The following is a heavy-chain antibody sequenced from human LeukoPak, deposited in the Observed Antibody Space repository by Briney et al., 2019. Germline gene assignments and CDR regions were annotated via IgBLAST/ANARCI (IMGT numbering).Heavy chain of an antibody. V-gene: IGHV4-30-2*01. CDR3: ARYYGGNPYNWFDP. CDR2: IYHSGST. J-gene: IGHJ5*02. CDR1: GGLISMGGYS. D-gene: IGHD4-23*01. Sequence: LQTLLLTCAVSGGLISMGGYSWSWIRKPPGQGLEWIGYIYHSGSTYYNPSLKIRVTISVDRSNNQFSLKLSSVTAADTAVYYCARYYGGNPYNWFDPWVQGTLVTVSS.